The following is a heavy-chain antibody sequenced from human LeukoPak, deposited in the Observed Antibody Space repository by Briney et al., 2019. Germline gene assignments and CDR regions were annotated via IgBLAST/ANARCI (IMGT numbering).Heavy chain of an antibody. V-gene: IGHV4-38-2*02. CDR2: IYHSGST. D-gene: IGHD5-12*01. Sequence: PSETLSLTCTVSGYSISSGYYWGWIRQPPGKGLEWIGSIYHSGSTYSNPSLKSRVTISVDTSKNHFSLKLTSVTAADTAVYYCARVSGYSGYDPGGYYFDYWGQGTLVTVSS. J-gene: IGHJ4*02. CDR3: ARVSGYSGYDPGGYYFDY. CDR1: GYSISSGYY.